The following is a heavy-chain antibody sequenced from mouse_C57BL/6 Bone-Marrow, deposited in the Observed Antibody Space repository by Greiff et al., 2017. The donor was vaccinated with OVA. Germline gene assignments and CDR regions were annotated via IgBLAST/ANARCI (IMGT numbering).Heavy chain of an antibody. Sequence: EVQLMESGGGLVQPGASLKLSCESNDYEFPSHDMSWVRQTPGQRLELVAAINSDGGSTYYPDTMERRFIISRDNTKKTLYLQMSSLGSEDTALYDCARHDSWFAYWGQGTLVTVSA. D-gene: IGHD2-13*01. CDR1: DYEFPSHD. J-gene: IGHJ3*01. CDR3: ARHDSWFAY. V-gene: IGHV5-2*01. CDR2: INSDGGST.